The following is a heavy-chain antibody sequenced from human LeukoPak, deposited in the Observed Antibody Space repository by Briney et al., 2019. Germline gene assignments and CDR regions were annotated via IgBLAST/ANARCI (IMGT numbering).Heavy chain of an antibody. CDR3: ASAATGTPMQE. V-gene: IGHV3-74*01. D-gene: IGHD6-13*01. J-gene: IGHJ1*01. Sequence: PGGSLRLSCAASGFRFSSYWMNWVRQAPGKGLVWVSRLNSDGSSISYADSVKGRFTISRDNAKNTLYLQMNSLRVEDTAVYYCASAATGTPMQEWGQGTLVTVSS. CDR2: LNSDGSSI. CDR1: GFRFSSYW.